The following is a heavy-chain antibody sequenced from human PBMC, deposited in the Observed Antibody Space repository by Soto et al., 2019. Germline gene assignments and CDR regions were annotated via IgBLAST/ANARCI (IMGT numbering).Heavy chain of an antibody. Sequence: QVQLVQAGAEVRQPASTVKVSCKTSEDTFSSYAISWVRQAPGQGLEWMGGIVPIVDTSTYAQKFQGRVTITADESTSTAYMELSSLRSYDTAIYYCVRVVAIPGYPDNWGQGTLVTVSS. CDR1: EDTFSSYA. CDR3: VRVVAIPGYPDN. D-gene: IGHD5-12*01. V-gene: IGHV1-69*13. CDR2: IVPIVDTS. J-gene: IGHJ4*02.